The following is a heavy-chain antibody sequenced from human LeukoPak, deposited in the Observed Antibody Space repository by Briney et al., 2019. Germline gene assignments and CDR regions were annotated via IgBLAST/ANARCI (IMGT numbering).Heavy chain of an antibody. CDR2: ISYDGSNK. D-gene: IGHD3-10*01. Sequence: GGSLRLSCAASGFTFSSYAMHWVRQAPGKGLEWVAVISYDGSNKYYADSVKGRFTISRGNSKNTLYLQMNSLRAEDTAVYYCARTYGSGSYYPADWGQGTLVTVSS. CDR3: ARTYGSGSYYPAD. CDR1: GFTFSSYA. V-gene: IGHV3-30*04. J-gene: IGHJ4*02.